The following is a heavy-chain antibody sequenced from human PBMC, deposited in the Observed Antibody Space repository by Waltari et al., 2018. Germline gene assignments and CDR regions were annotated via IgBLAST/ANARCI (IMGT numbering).Heavy chain of an antibody. Sequence: QVQLQQWGAGLLKPSETLSLTCAVYGGSFSGYYWSWIRQTPGKGLEWIGEINHSGSTNYNPSLKSRVTISVDTSKNQFSLKLSSVTAADTAVYYCARGWWTGLLWFREFRNWFDPWGQGTLVTVSS. CDR2: INHSGST. J-gene: IGHJ5*02. V-gene: IGHV4-34*01. D-gene: IGHD3-10*01. CDR3: ARGWWTGLLWFREFRNWFDP. CDR1: GGSFSGYY.